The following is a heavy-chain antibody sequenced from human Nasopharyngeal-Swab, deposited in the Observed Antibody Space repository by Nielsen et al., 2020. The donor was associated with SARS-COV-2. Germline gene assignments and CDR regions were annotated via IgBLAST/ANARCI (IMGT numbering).Heavy chain of an antibody. J-gene: IGHJ4*02. D-gene: IGHD2-15*01. V-gene: IGHV4-39*02. CDR2: IYYSGGT. CDR3: ARLPLLLSQTSDSPLDS. Sequence: SETLSLTCAVSGGPMTSTNHYWAWIRQPPGKGLEWLGTIYYSGGTYYNSSLKSRVTLSVDTSKKLFSLRLVSLAPAHTAVYFCARLPLLLSQTSDSPLDSWGQGILVTVSS. CDR1: GGPMTSTNHY.